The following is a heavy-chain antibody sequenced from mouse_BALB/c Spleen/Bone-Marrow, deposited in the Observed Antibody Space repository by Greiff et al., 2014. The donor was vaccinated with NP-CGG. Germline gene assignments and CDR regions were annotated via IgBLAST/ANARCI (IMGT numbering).Heavy chain of an antibody. D-gene: IGHD2-14*01. CDR1: GHAFTNYN. V-gene: IGHV1S135*01. CDR3: SRGVLAYFDY. CDR2: IDPYSGGT. J-gene: IGHJ2*01. Sequence: VQLQQSGPELVKPGASVKVSCKASGHAFTNYNMNWVKQSHGKSLEWIGYIDPYSGGTNYNQKFRGKATLTVDKSSSTAYMHLNSLTSEDSAVYYCSRGVLAYFDYWGQGTTLTVSS.